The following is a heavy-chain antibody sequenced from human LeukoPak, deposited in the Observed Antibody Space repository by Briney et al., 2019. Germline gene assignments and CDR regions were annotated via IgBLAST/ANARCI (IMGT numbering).Heavy chain of an antibody. CDR1: GYTFTGYY. CDR3: ARESGYSYDGYFDY. D-gene: IGHD5-18*01. Sequence: ASVKVSCKASGYTFTGYYMHWVRQAPGQGLEWMGRISPNSGGTNYAQKFQGRVTITADESTSTAYMELSSLRSEDTAVYYCARESGYSYDGYFDYWGQGTLVTVSS. V-gene: IGHV1-2*06. CDR2: ISPNSGGT. J-gene: IGHJ4*02.